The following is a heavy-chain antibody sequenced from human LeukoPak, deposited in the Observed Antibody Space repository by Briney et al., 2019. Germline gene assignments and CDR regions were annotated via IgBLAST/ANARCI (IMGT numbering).Heavy chain of an antibody. CDR3: ARHSSGWSDFDY. Sequence: SDTLSLTCSVSGDSISTYYWTWIRQPAGKGLEWIGRIYISGTTTYNPSLKSRVTISVDTSKNQFSLKLSSVTAADTAVYYCARHSSGWSDFDYWGQGTLVTVSS. CDR1: GDSISTYY. V-gene: IGHV4-4*07. D-gene: IGHD6-19*01. CDR2: IYISGTT. J-gene: IGHJ4*02.